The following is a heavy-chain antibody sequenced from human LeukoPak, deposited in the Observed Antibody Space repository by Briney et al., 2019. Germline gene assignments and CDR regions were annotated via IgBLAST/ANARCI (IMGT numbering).Heavy chain of an antibody. CDR3: ARTTNY. D-gene: IGHD1-26*01. Sequence: SETLSLTCTVSGDSLSINSYYWSWIRQPAGKGLEWIGRIYTSGSTNYSPSLKSRVTISLDMSKNQFSLKLSSVTAADTAVYYCARTTNYWGQGTLVTVSS. V-gene: IGHV4-61*02. J-gene: IGHJ4*02. CDR2: IYTSGST. CDR1: GDSLSINSYY.